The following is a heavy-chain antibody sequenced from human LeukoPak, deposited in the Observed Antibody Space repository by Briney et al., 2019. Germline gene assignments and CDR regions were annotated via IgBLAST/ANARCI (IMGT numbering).Heavy chain of an antibody. CDR2: VAHKGPTVYSPTLNR. Sequence: MASETLSPTCAVYGGYLSDYYWSWIRQSPGRGLQWIGEVAHKGPTVYSPTLNRKYNPSLESRVTMSVDPSKNQFSLKLTSVTVADTATYYCVRQGTNSGYYLLDYWGPGHLVTVSS. CDR3: VRQGTNSGYYLLDY. J-gene: IGHJ4*02. CDR1: GGYLSDYY. V-gene: IGHV4-34*01. D-gene: IGHD3-22*01.